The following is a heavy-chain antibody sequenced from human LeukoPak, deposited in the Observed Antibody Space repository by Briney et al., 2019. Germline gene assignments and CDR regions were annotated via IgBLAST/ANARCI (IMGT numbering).Heavy chain of an antibody. CDR1: GLFFSTNW. CDR3: ASWEASTNY. CDR2: IKPDGRDK. Sequence: PGGSLRLSCAASGLFFSTNWMSWVRQAPGKGLEWVATIKPDGRDKYYVDSVKGRFTMSRDNGKNSVYLQMNSLRAEDTAVCYCASWEASTNYWGQGTLVTVSS. V-gene: IGHV3-7*01. D-gene: IGHD1-26*01. J-gene: IGHJ4*02.